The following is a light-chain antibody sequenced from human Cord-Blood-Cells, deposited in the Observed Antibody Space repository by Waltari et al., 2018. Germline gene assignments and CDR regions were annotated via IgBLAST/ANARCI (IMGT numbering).Light chain of an antibody. Sequence: EIVLTPSPATLSLSPGERANFSCRASQSFSSYLAWYQQKPGQAPRLLIYDASNRATGIPDRFSGSGSGTDFTLTISSLEPEDFAVYYCQQRSNWPITFGQGTRLEIK. J-gene: IGKJ5*01. CDR2: DAS. CDR3: QQRSNWPIT. CDR1: QSFSSY. V-gene: IGKV3-11*01.